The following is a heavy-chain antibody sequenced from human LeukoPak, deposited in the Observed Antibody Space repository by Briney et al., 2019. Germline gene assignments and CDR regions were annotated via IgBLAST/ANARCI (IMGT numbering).Heavy chain of an antibody. D-gene: IGHD4-11*01. CDR1: GFTFSSYA. CDR3: ARGATATVIDY. Sequence: GGSLRLSCAASGFTFSSYAMSWVRQAPGKGLEWVSGISSSGSGGSTYYADSVKGRFTISRDNSKNTLYLQMDSLRAGDTAVHYCARGATATVIDYCGQGTLVTVSS. CDR2: ISSSGSGGST. V-gene: IGHV3-23*01. J-gene: IGHJ4*02.